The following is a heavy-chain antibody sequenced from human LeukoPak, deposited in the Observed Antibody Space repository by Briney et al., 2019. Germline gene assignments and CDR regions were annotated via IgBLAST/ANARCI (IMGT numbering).Heavy chain of an antibody. J-gene: IGHJ4*02. V-gene: IGHV4-59*04. D-gene: IGHD5/OR15-5a*01. CDR3: ARHLGMSTMDY. CDR2: FFYSGST. Sequence: PSETLSLTCTVSGGSISSYYWSWIRQPPGKGLEWIGNFFYSGSTYYNPSLKSRVTISVDTSKNQFSLNLRSVTAADTAVYYCARHLGMSTMDYWGQGTQVTVSS. CDR1: GGSISSYY.